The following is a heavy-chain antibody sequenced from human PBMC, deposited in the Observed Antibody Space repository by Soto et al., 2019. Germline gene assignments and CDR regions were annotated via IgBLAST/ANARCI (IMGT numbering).Heavy chain of an antibody. CDR1: GGTFSSYA. J-gene: IGHJ6*02. D-gene: IGHD2-2*01. Sequence: QVQLVQSAAEVKKHVSSVKVSCKASGGTFSSYAISWVRQAPGQGLEWMGGIIPISGTANYAQKFQGRVTITADESTSTAYMELSSLRSEDTAVYYCARSHGSSTSLEIYYYYYYGMDVWGQGTTVTVSS. V-gene: IGHV1-69*01. CDR2: IIPISGTA. CDR3: ARSHGSSTSLEIYYYYYYGMDV.